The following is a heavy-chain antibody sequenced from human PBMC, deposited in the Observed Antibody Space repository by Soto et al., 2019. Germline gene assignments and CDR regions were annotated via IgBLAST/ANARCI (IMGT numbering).Heavy chain of an antibody. Sequence: QAQLVQSGAEMKKPGASVKVSCKATGYTFSAYTMNWVRPAPGQSLEWMGWINAGSGNTKYSQNFQGRVSITRDTSASTVYTELTGLTSEDTAVYYCARDTETLGPRANDALDIWGQGTMGTVSS. CDR2: INAGSGNT. CDR3: ARDTETLGPRANDALDI. CDR1: GYTFSAYT. J-gene: IGHJ3*02. V-gene: IGHV1-3*01. D-gene: IGHD3-3*02.